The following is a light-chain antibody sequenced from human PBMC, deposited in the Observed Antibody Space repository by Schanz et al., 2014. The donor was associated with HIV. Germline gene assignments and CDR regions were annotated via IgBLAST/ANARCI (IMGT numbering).Light chain of an antibody. CDR3: GAWDSSLSGGL. CDR2: DNN. V-gene: IGLV1-51*01. J-gene: IGLJ2*01. Sequence: QSVLTQPPSVSAAPRQKVTISCSGSTSNIGNNYVSWYQQFPGIAPKLLIYDNNRRASGIPDRFSASKSGTSASLDITGLQTGDEADYYCGAWDSSLSGGLFGGGTKLTVL. CDR1: TSNIGNNY.